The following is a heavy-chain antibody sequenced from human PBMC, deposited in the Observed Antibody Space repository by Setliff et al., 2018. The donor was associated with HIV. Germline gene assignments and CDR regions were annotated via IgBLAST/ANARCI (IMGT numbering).Heavy chain of an antibody. CDR1: GGTFSSYA. CDR2: IIPIFGTA. CDR3: ASLGYSYGPDFDY. Sequence: AASVKVSCKASGGTFSSYAISWVRQAPGQGLEWMGGIIPIFGTANYAQKFQGRVTITTDESTSTAYMELSSLRSEDTAVYYCASLGYSYGPDFDYWGQGTLVTVS. D-gene: IGHD5-18*01. V-gene: IGHV1-69*05. J-gene: IGHJ4*02.